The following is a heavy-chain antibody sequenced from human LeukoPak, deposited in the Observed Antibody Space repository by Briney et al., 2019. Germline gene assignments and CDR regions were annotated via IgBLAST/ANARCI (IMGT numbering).Heavy chain of an antibody. V-gene: IGHV3-33*01. CDR2: IWYDGSNK. CDR1: GFTFSSYG. J-gene: IGHJ4*02. CDR3: ARDRTGTAMVAAY. Sequence: PGRSLRLSCAASGFTFSSYGMHWVRQAPGKGLEWVAVIWYDGSNKYYADSVKGRFTISRDNSKNTLYLQKNSLRAEDTAVYYCARDRTGTAMVAAYWGQGTLVTVSS. D-gene: IGHD5-18*01.